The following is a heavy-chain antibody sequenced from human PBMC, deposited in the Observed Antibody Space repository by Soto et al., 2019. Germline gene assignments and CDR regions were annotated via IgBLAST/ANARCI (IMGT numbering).Heavy chain of an antibody. J-gene: IGHJ3*02. Sequence: GGSLRLSCAASGFTFSSYSMNWVRQAPGKGLEWVSYISSSSSTIYYADSVKGRFTISRDNAKNSLYLQMNSLRAEDTAVYYCARDGVVLDGYNRDAFDIWGQGTMVTVSS. V-gene: IGHV3-48*01. CDR1: GFTFSSYS. D-gene: IGHD5-12*01. CDR2: ISSSSSTI. CDR3: ARDGVVLDGYNRDAFDI.